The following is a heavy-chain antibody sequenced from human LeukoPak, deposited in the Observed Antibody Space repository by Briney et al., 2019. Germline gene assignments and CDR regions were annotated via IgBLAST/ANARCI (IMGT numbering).Heavy chain of an antibody. CDR2: INPDSGGT. CDR1: GYTVAPSA. V-gene: IGHV1-2*02. J-gene: IGHJ6*02. CDR3: ARRDPPTTHPGGMDV. D-gene: IGHD1-1*01. Sequence: GALRKPCCSPAGYTVAPSAVHSVPEAAGHRLEGRGWINPDSGGTNYAQKIKGRVTITRDTSNSPAYLELSRLRSDDTAVYYCARRDPPTTHPGGMDVWGQGTTVTVSS.